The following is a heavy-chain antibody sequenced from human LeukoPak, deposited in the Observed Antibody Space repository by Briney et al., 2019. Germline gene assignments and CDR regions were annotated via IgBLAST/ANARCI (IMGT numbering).Heavy chain of an antibody. V-gene: IGHV1-24*01. CDR3: ATGYYDSSGYLAPYY. Sequence: GASVKVSCKVSGYTLTELSMHWVRQAPGKGLEWMGGCDPEDGETIYAQKFQGRVTMTEDTSTDTAYMELSSLRSEDTAVYYCATGYYDSSGYLAPYYWGQGTLVTVSS. CDR2: CDPEDGET. D-gene: IGHD3-22*01. CDR1: GYTLTELS. J-gene: IGHJ4*02.